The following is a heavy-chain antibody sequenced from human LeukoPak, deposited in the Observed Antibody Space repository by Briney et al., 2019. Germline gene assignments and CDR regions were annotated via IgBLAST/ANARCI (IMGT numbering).Heavy chain of an antibody. Sequence: PGGSLRLSCAASGFTFNTYNMNWVRQAPGKGLEWVSSISSSISIFYADSVKGRFTISRDNAKNSLYLQMNSLRGDDTAMYYCERGLYYYDSHDTFNLWGQGTMVTVS. J-gene: IGHJ3*01. V-gene: IGHV3-69-1*01. CDR1: GFTFNTYN. CDR3: ERGLYYYDSHDTFNL. CDR2: ISSSISI. D-gene: IGHD3-22*01.